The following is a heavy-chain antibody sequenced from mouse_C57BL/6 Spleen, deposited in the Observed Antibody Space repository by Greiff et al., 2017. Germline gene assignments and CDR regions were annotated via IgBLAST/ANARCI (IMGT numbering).Heavy chain of an antibody. J-gene: IGHJ2*01. Sequence: EVKLVESGGGLVQPGGSMKLSCVASGFTFSNYWMNWVRQSPGKGLEWVAQIRLKSDNYATHYAESVKGRFTISRDDSKSSVYLQMDNLRAEDTGIYYCSVYYDYDSDYWGQGTTLTVSS. CDR1: GFTFSNYW. CDR3: SVYYDYDSDY. CDR2: IRLKSDNYAT. V-gene: IGHV6-3*01. D-gene: IGHD2-4*01.